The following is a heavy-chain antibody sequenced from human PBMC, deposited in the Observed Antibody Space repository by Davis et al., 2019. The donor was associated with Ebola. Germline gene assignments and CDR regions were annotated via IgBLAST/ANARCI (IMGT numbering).Heavy chain of an antibody. V-gene: IGHV3-21*01. Sequence: GESLKISCAASGFIFSSYTMNWVRQAPGKGLEWVSSISSSSSYIYYADSVKGRFTIFRDNAKNSLYLQMNSLRAEDTAVYYCATFMITFGGVIVIDAFDIWGQGTMVTVSS. J-gene: IGHJ3*02. CDR1: GFIFSSYT. D-gene: IGHD3-16*02. CDR2: ISSSSSYI. CDR3: ATFMITFGGVIVIDAFDI.